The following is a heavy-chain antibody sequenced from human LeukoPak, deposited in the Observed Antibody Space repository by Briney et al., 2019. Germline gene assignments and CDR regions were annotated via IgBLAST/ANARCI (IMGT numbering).Heavy chain of an antibody. CDR2: INHSGST. D-gene: IGHD2-15*01. V-gene: IGHV4-34*01. J-gene: IGHJ5*02. CDR3: ARSGAGVVVAPTPFDP. CDR1: GGSFSGYY. Sequence: KPSETLSLTCAVYGGSFSGYYWSWIRQPPGKGLEWIGEINHSGSTNYNPSLKSRVTISVDTSKNQFSLKLSSVTAADTAVYYCARSGAGVVVAPTPFDPWAREPWSPSPQ.